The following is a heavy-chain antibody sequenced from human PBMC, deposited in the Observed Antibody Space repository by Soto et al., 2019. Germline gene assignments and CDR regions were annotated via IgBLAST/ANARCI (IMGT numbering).Heavy chain of an antibody. V-gene: IGHV5-51*01. CDR2: IYPGDSDT. Sequence: GESLKISCKGSGYSFTSYWNGWVRQMPGKGLEWMGIIYPGDSDTRYRPSFQGQVTISAYKSISTAYMQWSSLKSSATAMYYGARREGYSGIYYFDYWGQGTLVTVSS. CDR3: ARREGYSGIYYFDY. D-gene: IGHD6-13*01. J-gene: IGHJ4*02. CDR1: GYSFTSYW.